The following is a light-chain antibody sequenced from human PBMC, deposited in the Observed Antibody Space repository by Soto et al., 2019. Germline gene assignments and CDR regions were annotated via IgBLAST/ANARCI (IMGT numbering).Light chain of an antibody. Sequence: QSALTQPPSASGSPGQSVTISCTGTSSDVGGYNYVSWYQQYPGKAPKLMVYEVNNRPSGVPDRFSDSKSGNTASLTVSGLQAEDEADYYCTSYAGGNNVFGTGTKVTVL. CDR3: TSYAGGNNV. V-gene: IGLV2-8*01. CDR2: EVN. J-gene: IGLJ1*01. CDR1: SSDVGGYNY.